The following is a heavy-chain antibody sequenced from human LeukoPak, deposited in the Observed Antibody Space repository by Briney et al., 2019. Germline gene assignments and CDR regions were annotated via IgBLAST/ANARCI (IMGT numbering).Heavy chain of an antibody. CDR2: ISAYNGNT. J-gene: IGHJ6*04. CDR1: DYTFTSYG. CDR3: ASATLRCSGGSCYEMDV. Sequence: GASVKVSCKASDYTFTSYGISWVRQAPGQGLEWMGWISAYNGNTNYAQKLQGRVTMTTDTSTSTAYMELRSLRSDDTAVYYCASATLRCSGGSCYEMDVWGKGTTVTVSS. D-gene: IGHD2-15*01. V-gene: IGHV1-18*01.